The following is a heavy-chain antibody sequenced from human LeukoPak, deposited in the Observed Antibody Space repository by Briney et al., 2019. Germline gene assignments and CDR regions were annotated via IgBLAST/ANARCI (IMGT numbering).Heavy chain of an antibody. D-gene: IGHD1-26*01. CDR3: AKVGYSGSYDY. Sequence: GGSLRLSCAAPGFTFDDYAMHWVRQAPGKGLEWVSGISWNSGSIGYADSVKGRFTISRDNAKNSLYLQMNSLRAEDTALYYCAKVGYSGSYDYWGQGTLVTVSS. J-gene: IGHJ4*02. CDR2: ISWNSGSI. V-gene: IGHV3-9*01. CDR1: GFTFDDYA.